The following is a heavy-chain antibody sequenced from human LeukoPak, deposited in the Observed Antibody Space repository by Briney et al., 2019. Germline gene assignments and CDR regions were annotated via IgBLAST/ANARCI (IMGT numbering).Heavy chain of an antibody. V-gene: IGHV1-2*04. Sequence: ASVKVSCKASGYTFTSYYMHWVRQAPGQGLEWMGWINPNSGGTNYAQKFQGWVTMTRDTSISTAYMELSRLRSDDTAVYYCARGTPSSSGWLYCGMDVWGQGTTVTVSS. D-gene: IGHD6-19*01. CDR1: GYTFTSYY. CDR2: INPNSGGT. CDR3: ARGTPSSSGWLYCGMDV. J-gene: IGHJ6*02.